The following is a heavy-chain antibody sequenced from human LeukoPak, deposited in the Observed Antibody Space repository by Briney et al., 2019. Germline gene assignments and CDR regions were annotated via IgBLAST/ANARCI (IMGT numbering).Heavy chain of an antibody. D-gene: IGHD6-13*01. CDR1: GFTFSSYT. V-gene: IGHV3-21*01. J-gene: IGHJ4*02. CDR2: VSSGSTYI. CDR3: ARFMAAAVGSEFDY. Sequence: GGSLRLSCAASGFTFSSYTMNWVRQAPGRGLEWVSSVSSGSTYIYYADSVKGRFTISRDNAKNSLYLQMNSLRAEDTAVYYCARFMAAAVGSEFDYWGQGTLVTVSS.